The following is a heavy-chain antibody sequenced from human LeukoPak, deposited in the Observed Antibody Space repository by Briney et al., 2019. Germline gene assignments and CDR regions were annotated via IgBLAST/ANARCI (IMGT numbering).Heavy chain of an antibody. D-gene: IGHD2-2*02. Sequence: ASVKVSCKASGYTFTSYDINWVRQATGQGLEWTGWMNPNSGNTGYAQKFQGRVTMTRNTSISTAYMELSSLRSGDTAVYYCARAEGYCSSTSCYTFDYWGQGTLVTVSS. CDR3: ARAEGYCSSTSCYTFDY. CDR1: GYTFTSYD. V-gene: IGHV1-8*01. CDR2: MNPNSGNT. J-gene: IGHJ4*02.